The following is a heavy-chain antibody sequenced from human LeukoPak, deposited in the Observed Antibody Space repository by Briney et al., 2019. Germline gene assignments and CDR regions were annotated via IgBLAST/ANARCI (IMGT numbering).Heavy chain of an antibody. V-gene: IGHV4-31*03. CDR1: GGSISSGGYY. D-gene: IGHD3-22*01. CDR2: IYYSGST. Sequence: SETLSLTCTVSGGSISSGGYYWSWIRQHPGKGLEWIGYIYYSGSTYYNPSLKSRVTISVDTSKNQFSLKLSSVTAADTAVYYCARGPTYYYDSSGYKKAFDIWGQGTMVTVSS. J-gene: IGHJ3*02. CDR3: ARGPTYYYDSSGYKKAFDI.